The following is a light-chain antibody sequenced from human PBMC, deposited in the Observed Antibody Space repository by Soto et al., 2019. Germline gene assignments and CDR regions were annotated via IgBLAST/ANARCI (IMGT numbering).Light chain of an antibody. V-gene: IGKV3-11*01. Sequence: EIVVTQSPATLSLSPGERATLSCRASQSVSTFLAWYQQKPGQAPRLLIYDASNRATGIPVRFSGSGSGTDFTLTISSLEPEDFAVYYCQQRGNWPQYTFGQGTELEIK. CDR1: QSVSTF. J-gene: IGKJ2*01. CDR3: QQRGNWPQYT. CDR2: DAS.